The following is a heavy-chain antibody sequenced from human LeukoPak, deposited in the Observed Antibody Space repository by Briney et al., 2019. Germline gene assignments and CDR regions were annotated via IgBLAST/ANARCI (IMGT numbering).Heavy chain of an antibody. CDR1: GFTFSSYS. Sequence: GGSLRLSCAASGFTFSSYSMNWVRQAPGKGLEWVSSISRSSSYIYYADSVKGQFTISRDNAKNSLYLQMNSLRAEDTAVYYCARGDGGETTNGGYYFNYWGQGTLVTVSS. CDR2: ISRSSSYI. V-gene: IGHV3-21*01. J-gene: IGHJ4*02. D-gene: IGHD2-8*01. CDR3: ARGDGGETTNGGYYFNY.